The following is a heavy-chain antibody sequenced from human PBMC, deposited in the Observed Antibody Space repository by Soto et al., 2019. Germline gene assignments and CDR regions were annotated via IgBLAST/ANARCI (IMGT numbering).Heavy chain of an antibody. CDR2: IYPGDSDT. Sequence: ASLKSSCKGSGSSSTSYWIGWVRQMPGKGLEWMGIIYPGDSDTRYSTSFHGQVPISADKSISTPDLQWRSLKASDTAMYDCARVPRYYAMDVWGQGTRVTVSS. J-gene: IGHJ6*02. CDR3: ARVPRYYAMDV. V-gene: IGHV5-51*01. CDR1: GSSSTSYW.